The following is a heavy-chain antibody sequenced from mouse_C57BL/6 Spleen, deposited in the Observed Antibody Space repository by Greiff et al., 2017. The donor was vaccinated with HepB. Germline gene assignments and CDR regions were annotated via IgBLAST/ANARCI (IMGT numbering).Heavy chain of an antibody. CDR1: GYTFTDYE. CDR2: IDPETGGT. J-gene: IGHJ3*01. CDR3: TRSDPPGFAY. V-gene: IGHV1-15*01. Sequence: QVQLQQSGAELVRPGASVTLSCKASGYTFTDYEMHWVKQTPVHGLEWIGAIDPETGGTAYNQKFKGKAILTADKSSSTAYMELRSLTSEDSAVYYCTRSDPPGFAYWGQGTLVTVSA.